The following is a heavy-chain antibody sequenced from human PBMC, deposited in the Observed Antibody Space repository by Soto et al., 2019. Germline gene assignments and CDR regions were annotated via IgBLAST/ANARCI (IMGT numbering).Heavy chain of an antibody. Sequence: GASVKVSCKASGYSFTNYYIHWVRQAPGQGLEWMGIINPSGASTSDAQKFQGRVTMTRDTSTSTVYMELSSLRSEDTAVYYCARGINLIRGVMDVWGQGTTVTVSS. CDR3: ARGINLIRGVMDV. D-gene: IGHD3-10*01. CDR2: INPSGAST. V-gene: IGHV1-46*03. J-gene: IGHJ6*02. CDR1: GYSFTNYY.